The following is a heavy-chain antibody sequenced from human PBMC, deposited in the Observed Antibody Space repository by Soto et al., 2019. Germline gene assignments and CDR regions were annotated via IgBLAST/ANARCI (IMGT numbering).Heavy chain of an antibody. CDR3: ARNGPAAISLDY. Sequence: QVQLVESGGGVVQPGRSLRLSCAASGFTFSSYGMHWVRQAPGKGLEWVAVIWYDGSNKYYADSVKGRFTISRDNSKNTLYLQMNSLRAEDTAVYYCARNGPAAISLDYWGQGTLVTVSS. CDR2: IWYDGSNK. V-gene: IGHV3-33*01. J-gene: IGHJ4*02. D-gene: IGHD2-2*01. CDR1: GFTFSSYG.